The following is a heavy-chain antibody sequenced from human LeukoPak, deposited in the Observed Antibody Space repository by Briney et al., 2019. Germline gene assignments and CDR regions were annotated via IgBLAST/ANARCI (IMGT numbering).Heavy chain of an antibody. Sequence: GGSLRLSCAASGFTFSTYGMSWVRQAPGKGLECGSSISGSGASTYYAHSVKGRFTIHRDNSKNTLYLQMNSLRAEDTAVYFCAKSFLGFYYDSSSYLCPYYYYMDVWGKGTTVTISS. V-gene: IGHV3-23*01. CDR1: GFTFSTYG. J-gene: IGHJ6*03. D-gene: IGHD3-22*01. CDR3: AKSFLGFYYDSSSYLCPYYYYMDV. CDR2: ISGSGAST.